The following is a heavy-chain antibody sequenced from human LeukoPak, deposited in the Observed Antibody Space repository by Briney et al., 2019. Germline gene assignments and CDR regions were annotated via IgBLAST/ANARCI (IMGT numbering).Heavy chain of an antibody. CDR3: ARFDYYSSGSYDASGAFDI. Sequence: SETLSLTCTVSGGSISSGDYYWSWIRQPPGKGLEWIGYFYYSGSTYYNPSLKSRVTISVDTSKNQFSLKLSSVTAADTAVYYCARFDYYSSGSYDASGAFDIWGQGTMVTVSS. J-gene: IGHJ3*02. D-gene: IGHD3-10*01. V-gene: IGHV4-30-4*01. CDR1: GGSISSGDYY. CDR2: FYYSGST.